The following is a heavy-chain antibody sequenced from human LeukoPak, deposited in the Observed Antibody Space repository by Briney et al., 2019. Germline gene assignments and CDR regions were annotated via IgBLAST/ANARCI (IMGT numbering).Heavy chain of an antibody. CDR2: IYTSGST. J-gene: IGHJ5*02. V-gene: IGHV4-4*07. D-gene: IGHD3-9*01. CDR1: GGSISSYY. CDR3: ARGGTYNDILSFDP. Sequence: PSETLSLTCTVSGGSISSYYWSWIRQPAGKGLEWIGRIYTSGSTNYNPSLKSRVTISVDKSKNQFSLNLTSVAAADTAVYYCARGGTYNDILSFDPWGQGTLVTVSS.